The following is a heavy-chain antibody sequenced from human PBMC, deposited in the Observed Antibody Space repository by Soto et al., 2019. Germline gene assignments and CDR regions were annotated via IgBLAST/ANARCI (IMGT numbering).Heavy chain of an antibody. Sequence: KPSETLSLTCTVSGGSISSYYWSWIRQPPGKGLEWIGYIYYSGSTNYNPSLKSRVTISVDTSKNQFSLKLSSVTAADTAVYYWARDGRRLGGWCDPWGQGPRVTVAT. D-gene: IGHD3-16*01. CDR1: GGSISSYY. V-gene: IGHV4-59*01. CDR3: ARDGRRLGGWCDP. CDR2: IYYSGST. J-gene: IGHJ5*02.